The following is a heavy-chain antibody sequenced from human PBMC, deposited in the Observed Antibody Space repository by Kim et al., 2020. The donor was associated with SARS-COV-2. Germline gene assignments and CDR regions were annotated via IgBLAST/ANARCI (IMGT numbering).Heavy chain of an antibody. CDR3: ARPYDSSGYYPFDY. CDR1: GYSISSGYY. V-gene: IGHV4-38-2*01. J-gene: IGHJ4*02. CDR2: IYHSGIT. Sequence: SETLSLTCSVSGYSISSGYYWGWIRQPPGKGLEWIGSIYHSGITQYNPSLMSRVTISVDTSKNQFSLKLSAVTAADTAVYYCARPYDSSGYYPFDYWGQG. D-gene: IGHD3-22*01.